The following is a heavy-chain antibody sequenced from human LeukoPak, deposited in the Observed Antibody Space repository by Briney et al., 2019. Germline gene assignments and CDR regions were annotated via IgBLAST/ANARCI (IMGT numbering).Heavy chain of an antibody. D-gene: IGHD3-16*02. V-gene: IGHV3-23*01. J-gene: IGHJ6*03. CDR3: ARDYLPGRDDYYYMDV. CDR2: ISGSGGST. CDR1: GFTFSSYA. Sequence: PGGSLRLSCAASGFTFSSYAMSWVRQAPGKGLEWVSDISGSGGSTYSADSVKGRFTIFRDNSKNTLYLQMNSPRANDTALYYCARDYLPGRDDYYYMDVWGKGTTVTVSS.